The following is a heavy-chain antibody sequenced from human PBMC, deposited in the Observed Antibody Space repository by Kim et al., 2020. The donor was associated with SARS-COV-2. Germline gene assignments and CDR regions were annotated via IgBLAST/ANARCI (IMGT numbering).Heavy chain of an antibody. D-gene: IGHD1-26*01. Sequence: GGSLRLSCAASGFTFNTYGMHWVRQAPGKGLEWVAVISYDGSHKYYVDSVKGRFTISRDNSKNTLYLQMNSVRIEDTAVYYCARSCSGSYFGYDYWGQWSLVTVSS. V-gene: IGHV3-30*03. J-gene: IGHJ4*02. CDR1: GFTFNTYG. CDR2: ISYDGSHK. CDR3: ARSCSGSYFGYDY.